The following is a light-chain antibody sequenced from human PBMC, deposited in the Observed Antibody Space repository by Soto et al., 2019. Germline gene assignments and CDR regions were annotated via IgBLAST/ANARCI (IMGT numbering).Light chain of an antibody. J-gene: IGLJ3*02. CDR1: SSDVGGYRY. CDR2: EVN. CDR3: QSYDSRLSGSVL. V-gene: IGLV2-14*01. Sequence: QSALTQPASVSGSPGQSITISCTGTSSDVGGYRYVSWYLQHPGKAPKLMIYEVNNRPSGVSNRFSGSKSGNTASLTISGLQAEDEADYYCQSYDSRLSGSVLFGGGTKVTVL.